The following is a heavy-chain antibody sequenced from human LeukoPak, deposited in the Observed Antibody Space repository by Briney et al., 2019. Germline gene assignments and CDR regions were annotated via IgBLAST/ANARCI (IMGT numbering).Heavy chain of an antibody. CDR2: INHNGNVN. J-gene: IGHJ4*02. CDR1: GFTFSSYW. D-gene: IGHD3-16*01. Sequence: PGGSLRLSCAASGFTFSSYWMNWARQAPGKGLEWVATINHNGNVNYYVDSVKGRFTISRDNAKNSLYLQMNSLRAEDTAIYYCVKDERDAYYEFWGQGTLVTVSS. CDR3: VKDERDAYYEF. V-gene: IGHV3-7*03.